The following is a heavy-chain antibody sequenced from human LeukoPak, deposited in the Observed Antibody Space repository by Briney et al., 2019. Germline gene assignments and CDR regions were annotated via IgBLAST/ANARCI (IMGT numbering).Heavy chain of an antibody. CDR2: MYYGGSP. V-gene: IGHV4-59*13. CDR1: GGSISIFY. J-gene: IGHJ5*02. Sequence: PSETLSLTCTVSGGSISIFYWSWIRQPPGNGLEWIGYMYYGGSPNYNPSLKSRVITSLDTSKNQFSLKLTSVTTADTAVYYCVTGRYSHGWYDHWGQGILVTVSS. D-gene: IGHD1-26*01. CDR3: VTGRYSHGWYDH.